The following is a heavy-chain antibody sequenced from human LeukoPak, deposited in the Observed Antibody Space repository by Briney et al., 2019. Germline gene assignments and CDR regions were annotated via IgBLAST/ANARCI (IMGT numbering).Heavy chain of an antibody. CDR3: VREWAVAGTGFNY. V-gene: IGHV3-74*01. CDR1: GFTFSSYW. J-gene: IGHJ4*02. D-gene: IGHD6-19*01. CDR2: INSDGSST. Sequence: GGSLRLSCAVSGFTFSSYWMHWVRQAPGKGLVWVSGINSDGSSTSHADSVKGRFTISRDNAKNTLYLQMNSLRAEDTAVYYCVREWAVAGTGFNYWGQGTLVTVSS.